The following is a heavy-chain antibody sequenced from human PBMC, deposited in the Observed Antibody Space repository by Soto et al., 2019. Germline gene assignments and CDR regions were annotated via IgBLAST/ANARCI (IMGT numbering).Heavy chain of an antibody. CDR2: IYSGGNT. CDR3: ARDSTWIPYYHYGMDV. Sequence: EVQLVESGGGWIQPGGSLRLSCAASGFSVSSNYMSWVRQAPGKGLEWVSVIYSGGNTHYAHSVKGRFTISRDNSKNTLYLQMNSLRAEDTAVYYCARDSTWIPYYHYGMDVWGQGTTVTVSS. V-gene: IGHV3-53*01. CDR1: GFSVSSNY. J-gene: IGHJ6*02. D-gene: IGHD5-18*01.